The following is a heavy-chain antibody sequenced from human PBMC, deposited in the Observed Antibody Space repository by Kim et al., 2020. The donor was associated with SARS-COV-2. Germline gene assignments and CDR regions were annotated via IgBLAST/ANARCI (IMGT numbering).Heavy chain of an antibody. D-gene: IGHD3-3*01. CDR3: ARGRVRVTIFGVVIIDGRFVDY. CDR2: INHSGST. Sequence: SETLSLTCAVYGGSFSGYYWSWIRQPPGKGLEWIGEINHSGSTNYNPSLKSRVTISVDTSKNQFSLKLSSVTAADTAVYYCARGRVRVTIFGVVIIDGRFVDYWGQGTLVTVSS. J-gene: IGHJ4*02. CDR1: GGSFSGYY. V-gene: IGHV4-34*01.